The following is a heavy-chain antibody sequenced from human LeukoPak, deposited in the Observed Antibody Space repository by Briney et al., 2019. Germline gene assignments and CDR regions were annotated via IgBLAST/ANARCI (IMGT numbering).Heavy chain of an antibody. D-gene: IGHD1-26*01. CDR3: VKGGYSGSPYGYYDY. CDR2: ISNDAKKI. Sequence: PGGSLRLSCAASGFTFSNYGMHWVRQAPGKGLEWVAVISNDAKKICYLDSVKGRFTVSRDNSKSMFYVQMDSLRVEGTAVYYCVKGGYSGSPYGYYDYWGQGTLVTVSS. CDR1: GFTFSNYG. J-gene: IGHJ4*02. V-gene: IGHV3-30*18.